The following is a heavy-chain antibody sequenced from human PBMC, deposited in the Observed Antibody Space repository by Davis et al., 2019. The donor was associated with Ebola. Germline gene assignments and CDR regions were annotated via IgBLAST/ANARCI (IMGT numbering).Heavy chain of an antibody. CDR3: ARPKYYYYGMDV. CDR2: IYYSGST. V-gene: IGHV4-59*08. J-gene: IGHJ6*02. Sequence: MPSETLSLTCTVSGGSIRSYFWSWIRQPPGKGLEWIGYIYYSGSTYYNPSLKSRVTISVDTSKNQFSLKLSSVTAADTAVYYCARPKYYYYGMDVWGQGTTVTVSS. CDR1: GGSIRSYF.